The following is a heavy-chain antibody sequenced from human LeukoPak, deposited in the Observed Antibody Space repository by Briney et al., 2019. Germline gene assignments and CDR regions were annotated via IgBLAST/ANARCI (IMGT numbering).Heavy chain of an antibody. CDR1: GGSISSGDYY. D-gene: IGHD6-13*01. J-gene: IGHJ5*02. Sequence: SETLSLTCTVSGGSISSGDYYWSWIRQPPGKGLEWIGYMYYSGSTYYNPSLKSRVTISVDTSKNQFSLKLSSVTAADTAVYYCARGPGYGSSSWYRFDPWGQGTLVTVSS. V-gene: IGHV4-30-4*01. CDR2: MYYSGST. CDR3: ARGPGYGSSSWYRFDP.